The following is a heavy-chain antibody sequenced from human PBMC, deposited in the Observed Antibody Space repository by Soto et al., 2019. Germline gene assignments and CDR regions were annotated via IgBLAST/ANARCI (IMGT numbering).Heavy chain of an antibody. CDR1: GDSVTISDYY. V-gene: IGHV4-39*01. J-gene: IGHJ4*02. D-gene: IGHD3-22*01. CDR2: IHYSGST. CDR3: AAHDSGGYYAEY. Sequence: QLQLQESGPGLVKPSETLSLTCTVSGDSVTISDYYWGWIRKPPGKGLGWIGSIHYSGSTYSNPSLTSRVSISGDTSKKQFSLKLTSVTAADAAVYYCAAHDSGGYYAEYWGQGTLVTVSA.